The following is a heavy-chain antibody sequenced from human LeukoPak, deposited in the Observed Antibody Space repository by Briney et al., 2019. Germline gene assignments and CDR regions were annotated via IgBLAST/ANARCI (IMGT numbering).Heavy chain of an antibody. CDR3: AKPYYDSSGRTPLDY. CDR2: ISGSGGST. D-gene: IGHD3-22*01. J-gene: IGHJ4*02. Sequence: GGSLRLSCAASGFTFSSYAMSWVRQAPGKGLEWVSAISGSGGSTYYADSVKGRFTISRDNSKNTLYLQMNSLRAEDTAVYYCAKPYYDSSGRTPLDYWGQGTLVTVSS. CDR1: GFTFSSYA. V-gene: IGHV3-23*01.